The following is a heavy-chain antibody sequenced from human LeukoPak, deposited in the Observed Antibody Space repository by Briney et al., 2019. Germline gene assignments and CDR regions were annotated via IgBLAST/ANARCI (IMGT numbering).Heavy chain of an antibody. CDR2: IYYSGST. V-gene: IGHV4-59*01. Sequence: SETLSLTCTVSAGSISSYYWNWIRQPPGKGLEWIGFIYYSGSTNYNPSLKSRVTISVDTSKNQFSLKLSSVTAADTAVYYCAREAYCGGDCYSGFDYWGQGTLVTVSS. CDR1: AGSISSYY. J-gene: IGHJ4*02. CDR3: AREAYCGGDCYSGFDY. D-gene: IGHD2-21*02.